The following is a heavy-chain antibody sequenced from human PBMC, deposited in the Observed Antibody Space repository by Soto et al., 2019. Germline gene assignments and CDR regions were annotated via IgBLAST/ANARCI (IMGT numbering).Heavy chain of an antibody. Sequence: TSSPTAPASVGPITTGDSYGTWIVRPPGKGLKGIGDIDYRGSTYYNPSLKSRITISVDTSKNQFSLKLSSVTAADTAVYYGARERNSGSYYWGLDYWGQGTLVTVS. J-gene: IGHJ4*02. CDR1: VGPITTGDSY. CDR3: ARERNSGSYYWGLDY. CDR2: IDYRGST. V-gene: IGHV4-30-4*01. D-gene: IGHD1-26*01.